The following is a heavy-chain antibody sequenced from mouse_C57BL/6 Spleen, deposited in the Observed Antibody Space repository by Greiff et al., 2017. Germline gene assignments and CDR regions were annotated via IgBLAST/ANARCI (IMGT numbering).Heavy chain of an antibody. D-gene: IGHD1-1*01. J-gene: IGHJ3*01. CDR1: GYTFTSYG. CDR3: ARDYGCPAWFAY. Sequence: QVQLQQSGAELARPGASVKLSCKASGYTFTSYGISWVKQRTGQGLEWIGEIYPRSGNTYYNEKFKGKATLTADKSSSTAYMGLRSLTSEDSAGYFCARDYGCPAWFAYWGQGTLVTVSA. V-gene: IGHV1-81*01. CDR2: IYPRSGNT.